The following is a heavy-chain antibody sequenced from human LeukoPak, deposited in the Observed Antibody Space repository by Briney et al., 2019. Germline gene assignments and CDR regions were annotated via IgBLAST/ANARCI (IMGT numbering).Heavy chain of an antibody. V-gene: IGHV1-46*01. CDR3: ARGDSSSSWFDP. J-gene: IGHJ5*02. CDR1: GGTFSRFT. Sequence: ASVKVSCKASGGTFSRFTISWVRQAPGQGLEWMGIINPSGGSTSYAQKFQGRVTMTRDTSTSTVYMELSSLRPEDTAVYYCARGDSSSSWFDPWGQGTLVTVSS. CDR2: INPSGGST. D-gene: IGHD6-6*01.